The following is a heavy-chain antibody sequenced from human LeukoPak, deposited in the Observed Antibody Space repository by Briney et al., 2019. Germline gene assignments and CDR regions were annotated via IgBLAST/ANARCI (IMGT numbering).Heavy chain of an antibody. J-gene: IGHJ4*02. CDR1: GGSISSYY. CDR2: IYYSGST. V-gene: IGHV4-59*08. Sequence: PSETLSLTCTVSGGSISSYYWNWIRQPPGKGLEWIGYIYYSGSTNYNPSLKSRVTISVDTSKNQFSLKLSSVTAADTAVYYCARESSSWFDYWGQGTLVTVSS. CDR3: ARESSSWFDY. D-gene: IGHD6-13*01.